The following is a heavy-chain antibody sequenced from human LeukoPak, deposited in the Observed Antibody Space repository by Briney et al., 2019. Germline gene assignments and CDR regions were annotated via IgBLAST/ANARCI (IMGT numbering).Heavy chain of an antibody. V-gene: IGHV4-34*01. CDR2: INHSGAT. CDR1: GGSFSDYY. CDR3: ARRVRGVIISFYYYNGMDV. D-gene: IGHD3-10*01. J-gene: IGHJ6*02. Sequence: SETLSLTCAVYGGSFSDYYWTWVRQSPGKGLEWIGEINHSGATDYNPSLKSRVTISVDTSKNQFSLKVRSVTAADTAVYYCARRVRGVIISFYYYNGMDVWGQGTTVTVSS.